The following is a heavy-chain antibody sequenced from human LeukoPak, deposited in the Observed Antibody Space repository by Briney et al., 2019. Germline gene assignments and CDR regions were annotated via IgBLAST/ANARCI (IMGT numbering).Heavy chain of an antibody. J-gene: IGHJ4*02. CDR2: ISGSGGST. D-gene: IGHD1-26*01. Sequence: GGSLRLSCAASGFIFSNYGMNWVRQAPGKGLEWVSAISGSGGSTYYADSVKGRFTISRDNSKNTLYLQMNSLRAEDTAVYYCAKVGAKGYWGQGTLVTVSS. CDR3: AKVGAKGY. V-gene: IGHV3-23*01. CDR1: GFIFSNYG.